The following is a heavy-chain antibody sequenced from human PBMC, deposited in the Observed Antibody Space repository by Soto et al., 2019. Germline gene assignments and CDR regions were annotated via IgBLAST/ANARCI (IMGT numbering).Heavy chain of an antibody. CDR2: FDPEDGEA. D-gene: IGHD3-3*02. Sequence: GASVKVSCKVSGYTLTNLAIYWVRQAAGKGLEWMGGFDPEDGEAIYAQKFQGRVTMTEDTSASTAYMELSSLRSEDTAVYYCAGPKIAFYNWFDPWGQGTLVTVSS. CDR3: AGPKIAFYNWFDP. J-gene: IGHJ5*02. CDR1: GYTLTNLA. V-gene: IGHV1-24*01.